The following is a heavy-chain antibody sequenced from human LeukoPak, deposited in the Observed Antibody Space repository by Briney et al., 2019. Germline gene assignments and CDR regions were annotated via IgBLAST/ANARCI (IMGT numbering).Heavy chain of an antibody. CDR3: AKSGHSYFYTPGDFS. Sequence: PSETLSLTCTVSGGSISSSSSYWGWIRQPPGKGLEWIATIYYTGSTNYNPSLKTRVTISLDTSRNLFSLRLTSVTAADPAFFYCAKSGHSYFYTPGDFSWGRGTLVTVSP. CDR2: IYYTGST. J-gene: IGHJ5*02. V-gene: IGHV4-39*01. CDR1: GGSISSSSSY. D-gene: IGHD2-15*01.